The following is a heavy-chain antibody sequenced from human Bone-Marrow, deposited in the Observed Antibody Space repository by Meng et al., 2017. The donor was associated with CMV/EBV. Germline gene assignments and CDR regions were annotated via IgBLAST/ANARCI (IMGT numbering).Heavy chain of an antibody. V-gene: IGHV3-23*01. J-gene: IGHJ5*02. CDR2: ITPSGANT. Sequence: EDQVLEAGGGLVQPGGSLRRSCAASGFCFSNYAMNWVRRAPGKGLEWVSCITPSGANTYYADSVKGRFTISRDNSKNTLFLQMNTLRAEDTAIYYCAKTNSFTNYFDSNGYYGWFDTWGQGTLVTVAS. CDR1: GFCFSNYA. CDR3: AKTNSFTNYFDSNGYYGWFDT. D-gene: IGHD3-22*01.